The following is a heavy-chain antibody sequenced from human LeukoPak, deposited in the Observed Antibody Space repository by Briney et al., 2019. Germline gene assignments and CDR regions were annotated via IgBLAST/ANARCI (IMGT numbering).Heavy chain of an antibody. Sequence: SETLSLTCAVSGGPISSGGYYWSWIRQPPGKGLEWIGEINHSGSTNYNPSLKSRVTISVDTSKNQFSLKLSSVTAADTAVYYCARAHRYCSGGSCYIFDYWGQGTLVTVSS. J-gene: IGHJ4*02. CDR2: INHSGST. D-gene: IGHD2-15*01. CDR3: ARAHRYCSGGSCYIFDY. CDR1: GGPISSGGYY. V-gene: IGHV4-34*01.